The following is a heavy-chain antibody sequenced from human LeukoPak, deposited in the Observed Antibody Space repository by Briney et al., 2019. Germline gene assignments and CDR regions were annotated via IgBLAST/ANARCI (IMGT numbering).Heavy chain of an antibody. CDR3: ARSGGSRWNYYYYGIDV. Sequence: ASVKVSRMASGYPFTSYGINWVRQTPGQGLERMGRIYAYKGNINYAQKPQGRVTMTTDTSTSTAYMELRSLRSDDTAVHYCARSGGSRWNYYYYGIDVWGKGTTVTVSS. J-gene: IGHJ6*04. CDR2: IYAYKGNI. D-gene: IGHD6-13*01. V-gene: IGHV1-18*04. CDR1: GYPFTSYG.